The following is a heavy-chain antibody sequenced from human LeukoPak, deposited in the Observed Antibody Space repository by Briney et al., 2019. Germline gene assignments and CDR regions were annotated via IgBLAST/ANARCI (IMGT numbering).Heavy chain of an antibody. Sequence: PSETLSLTCTVSGGSISSDYWSWIRQPPGKGLEWLGYIYFSGSTNYNPSLKSRVTISVDTSKNQFSLKLSSVTAADTAVYYCARRVRGVASFDYWGQGTLVTVSS. CDR1: GGSISSDY. V-gene: IGHV4-59*12. D-gene: IGHD3-10*01. J-gene: IGHJ4*02. CDR2: IYFSGST. CDR3: ARRVRGVASFDY.